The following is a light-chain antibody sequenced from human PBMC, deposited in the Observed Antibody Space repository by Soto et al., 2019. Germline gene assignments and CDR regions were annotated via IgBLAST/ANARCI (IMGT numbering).Light chain of an antibody. CDR2: DIS. CDR1: QSVSSN. V-gene: IGKV3D-15*01. CDR3: QQYNDWPLT. Sequence: GVTQSPVARALSPGEGANLSCSASQSVSSNLAWYQQKPGQAPSLLIYDISARATGIPTRFSGSGSGTEFTLTISSLQSEDFAVYYCQQYNDWPLTFGGRSNVDI. J-gene: IGKJ4*01.